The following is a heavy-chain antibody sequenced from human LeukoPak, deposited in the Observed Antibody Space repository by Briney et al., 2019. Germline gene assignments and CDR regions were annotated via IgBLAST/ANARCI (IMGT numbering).Heavy chain of an antibody. CDR1: GFTFSSYA. CDR2: ISGSGGST. Sequence: GGSLRLTCAASGFTFSSYAMSWVRQAPGKGLEWVSAISGSGGSTYYADSVKGRFTISRDNSKNTLYLQMNSLRAEDTAVYYCAKSVLRFLECWFDPWGQGTLVTVSS. J-gene: IGHJ5*02. CDR3: AKSVLRFLECWFDP. V-gene: IGHV3-23*01. D-gene: IGHD3-3*01.